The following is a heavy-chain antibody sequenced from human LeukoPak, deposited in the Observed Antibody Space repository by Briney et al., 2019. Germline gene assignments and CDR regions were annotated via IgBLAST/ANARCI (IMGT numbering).Heavy chain of an antibody. CDR2: IYYSGNT. D-gene: IGHD3-22*01. J-gene: IGHJ4*02. CDR3: ARDGEYYYDSSGFDY. Sequence: SETLSLTCTVSGDSISGYYWSWIRQPPGKGLEWIGYIYYSGNTNYNPSLRSRVSISVNTSKNQFSLRLSSVTAADTAVYYCARDGEYYYDSSGFDYWGQGTLVTVSS. V-gene: IGHV4-59*01. CDR1: GDSISGYY.